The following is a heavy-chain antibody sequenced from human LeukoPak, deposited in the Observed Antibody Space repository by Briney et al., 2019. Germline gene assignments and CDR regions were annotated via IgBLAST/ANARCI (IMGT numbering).Heavy chain of an antibody. CDR3: ARDTRGGGSFD. CDR2: IKQDGSEK. J-gene: IGHJ4*02. D-gene: IGHD2-15*01. CDR1: GLTFSSYW. V-gene: IGHV3-7*01. Sequence: GGSLRLSCAASGLTFSSYWMSWFRQAPGKGLEWVANIKQDGSEKYYVDSVKGRFTISRDNAKASLYLQMSSLRAEDTAVYYCARDTRGGGSFDWGQGTLVTVSS.